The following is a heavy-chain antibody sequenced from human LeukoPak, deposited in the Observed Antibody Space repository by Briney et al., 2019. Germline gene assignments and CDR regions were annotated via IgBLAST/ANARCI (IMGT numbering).Heavy chain of an antibody. Sequence: SVKVSCKASGGIFSSYAINWVRQAPGQGLEWMGRIIPIFGSANYAQKFQGRVTITADKSTRTAYVELSSLRSEDTALYYCAKGSRLREGGSYRFWGQGTLVTVSS. V-gene: IGHV1-69*06. CDR1: GGIFSSYA. D-gene: IGHD3-16*02. CDR2: IIPIFGSA. J-gene: IGHJ4*02. CDR3: AKGSRLREGGSYRF.